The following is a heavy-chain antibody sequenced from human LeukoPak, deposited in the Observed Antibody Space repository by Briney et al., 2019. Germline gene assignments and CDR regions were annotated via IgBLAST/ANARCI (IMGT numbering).Heavy chain of an antibody. D-gene: IGHD2-15*01. J-gene: IGHJ4*02. V-gene: IGHV3-30*18. CDR1: GFTFSSHG. CDR2: ISDDGRTE. CDR3: TEEGATGSRYNFDY. Sequence: PGGSLRLSCAASGFTFSSHGMPWVRQAPGKGLEWVAVISDDGRTEYYADSVKGRFTISRDNSKNTVSLQMNSLRDDDTAVFYCTEEGATGSRYNFDYWGQGTLVTVSS.